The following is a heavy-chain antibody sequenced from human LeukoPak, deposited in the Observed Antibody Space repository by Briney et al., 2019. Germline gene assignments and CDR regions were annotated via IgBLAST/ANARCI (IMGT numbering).Heavy chain of an antibody. D-gene: IGHD3-3*02. V-gene: IGHV1-2*02. J-gene: IGHJ6*04. CDR3: ARGHFWSGYYPDV. CDR2: INPNSGGT. CDR1: GGTFSNYG. Sequence: ASVKVSCKASGGTFSNYGMSWVRQAPGQGLEWMGWINPNSGGTNYAQKFQGRVTMTRDTSISTAYMELSRLRSDDTAVYYCARGHFWSGYYPDVWGKGTTVTVSS.